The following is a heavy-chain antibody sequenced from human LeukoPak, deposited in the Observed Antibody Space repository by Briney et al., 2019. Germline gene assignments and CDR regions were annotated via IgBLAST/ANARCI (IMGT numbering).Heavy chain of an antibody. D-gene: IGHD2-2*01. Sequence: SQTLSLTCAVSDGSISSGGYSWSWIRQPPGKGLEWIVYIYHSGSTYYNPSLKSRVTISVDRSKNQFSLKLSSVTAADTAVYYCARGCRSTSCYPYFDYWGQGTLVTVSS. J-gene: IGHJ4*02. CDR2: IYHSGST. V-gene: IGHV4-30-2*01. CDR3: ARGCRSTSCYPYFDY. CDR1: DGSISSGGYS.